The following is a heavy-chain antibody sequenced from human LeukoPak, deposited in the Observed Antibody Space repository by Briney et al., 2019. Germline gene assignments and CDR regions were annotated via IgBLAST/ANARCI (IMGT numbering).Heavy chain of an antibody. CDR1: GGSISSGGYS. J-gene: IGHJ3*02. D-gene: IGHD3-22*01. CDR2: IYHSGST. CDR3: VYDRSETDAFDI. V-gene: IGHV4-30-2*01. Sequence: PSETLSLTCAVSGGSISSGGYSWSWIRQPPGKGLEWIGYIYHSGSTYYNPSLKSRVTISVDTSKNQFSLKLSSVTAADTAVYYCVYDRSETDAFDIWGQGTMVTVSS.